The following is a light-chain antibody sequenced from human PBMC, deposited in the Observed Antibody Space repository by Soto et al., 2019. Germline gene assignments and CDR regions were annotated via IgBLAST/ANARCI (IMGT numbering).Light chain of an antibody. CDR1: SSDVGGYNY. CDR3: SSYTTSSTYV. V-gene: IGLV2-14*01. Sequence: QSALTQPASVSGSPGQSVTFSCTGTSSDVGGYNYVSWYQQHPGKAPKLMLFDVSNRPSGVSSRFSGSKSGNTASLTISGLQAEDEADYYCSSYTTSSTYVFGTGTKVTVL. J-gene: IGLJ1*01. CDR2: DVS.